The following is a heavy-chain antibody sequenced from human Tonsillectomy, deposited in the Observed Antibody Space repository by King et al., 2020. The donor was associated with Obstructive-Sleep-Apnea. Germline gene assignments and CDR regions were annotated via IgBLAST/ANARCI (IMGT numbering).Heavy chain of an antibody. V-gene: IGHV3-7*01. D-gene: IGHD6-19*01. CDR2: IKQDGSEK. CDR3: ARDPGYSSGWYSLYFDY. CDR1: GFTFSSYW. Sequence: VQLVQSGGGLVQPGGSLRLSCAASGFTFSSYWMSWVRQAPGKGLEWVANIKQDGSEKYYVDSVKGRFTISRDNAKNSLYLQMNSLRAEDTAVYYCARDPGYSSGWYSLYFDYWGQGTLVTVSS. J-gene: IGHJ4*02.